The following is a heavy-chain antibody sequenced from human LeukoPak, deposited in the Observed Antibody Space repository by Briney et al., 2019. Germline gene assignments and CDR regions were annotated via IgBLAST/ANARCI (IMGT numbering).Heavy chain of an antibody. J-gene: IGHJ3*02. V-gene: IGHV4-59*01. CDR2: IYYSGRT. CDR3: ATLAGVYAHRVRAFHI. CDR1: GGSISSYY. Sequence: SETLSLTCTVSGGSISSYYWRCVRQPPGKGREWVGYIYYSGRTNYTPSLQSRVTISVATSKTQSSLQLSSVTAADTAVSYSATLAGVYAHRVRAFHIWGQGTMVTVSS. D-gene: IGHD2-8*01.